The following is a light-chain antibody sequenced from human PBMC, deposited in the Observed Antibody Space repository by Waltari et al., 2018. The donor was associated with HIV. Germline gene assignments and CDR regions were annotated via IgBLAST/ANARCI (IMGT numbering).Light chain of an antibody. CDR1: YTNGCVSNF. V-gene: IGLV2-14*03. CDR2: PVR. CDR3: TSFTDSYTLKF. Sequence: QSALTPHASLSGSPGQSITITSSGTYTNGCVSNFFSSYQHRPGKFPKLVIFPVRDRPPWFSDRFSVSQSGNTPSLTISGLPAEDEATYFCTSFTDSYTLKFFGVGTTLTVL. J-gene: IGLJ2*01.